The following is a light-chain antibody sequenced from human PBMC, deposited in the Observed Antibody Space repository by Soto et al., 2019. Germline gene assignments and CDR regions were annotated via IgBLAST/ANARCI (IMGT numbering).Light chain of an antibody. V-gene: IGLV2-14*01. CDR2: EVS. J-gene: IGLJ1*01. CDR3: STYTSSSTLV. Sequence: QSVLTQPASVSGSPGQSITISCTGTSSDVGGYNYVSWYQQHPGKAPKLMIYEVSNRPSGVSNRFSGSKSGNTASLTISGLQAVDEADYYCSTYTSSSTLVFGTGTQLTVL. CDR1: SSDVGGYNY.